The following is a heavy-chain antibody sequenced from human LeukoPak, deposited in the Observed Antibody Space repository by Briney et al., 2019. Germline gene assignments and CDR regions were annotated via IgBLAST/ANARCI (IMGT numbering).Heavy chain of an antibody. CDR1: GFTFSSYG. Sequence: PGGSLRLSCAASGFTFSSYGMHWVRQAPGKGLEWVAFIRYDGSNKYYADSVKGRFTISRDNSKNTLYLQMNSLRAEDTAVYYCARASGDPINYYDSSGYYYWGQGTLVTVSS. CDR3: ARASGDPINYYDSSGYYY. CDR2: IRYDGSNK. V-gene: IGHV3-30*02. D-gene: IGHD3-22*01. J-gene: IGHJ4*02.